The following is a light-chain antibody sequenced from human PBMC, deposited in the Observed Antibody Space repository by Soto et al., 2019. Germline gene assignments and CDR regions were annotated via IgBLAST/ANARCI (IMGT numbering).Light chain of an antibody. J-gene: IGKJ1*01. CDR3: QQYGNSPWT. CDR1: QTVDHAY. V-gene: IGKV3-20*01. Sequence: VLTQSPGTLSLSLGDRATLSCRASQTVDHAYVAWYQQRPGQAPSLLIYGASTRATDVPERFSGSGSGTDFTLTISRLEPEDSAVYYCQQYGNSPWTCGQGTKVEIK. CDR2: GAS.